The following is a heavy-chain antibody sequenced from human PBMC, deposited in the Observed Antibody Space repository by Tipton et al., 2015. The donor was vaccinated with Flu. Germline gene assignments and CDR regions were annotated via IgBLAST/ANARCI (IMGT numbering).Heavy chain of an antibody. J-gene: IGHJ4*02. CDR2: IYYSGST. CDR3: ARRAPNSGTFYFDY. D-gene: IGHD1-26*01. CDR1: GGSINSYY. V-gene: IGHV4-59*08. Sequence: TLSLTCTVSGGSINSYYWSWIRQPPGKGLEWTGYIYYSGSTTYNTALKSRVTISVDTSKNQLSLKLSSVTAADTAIYYCARRAPNSGTFYFDYWGQGTLVTVSS.